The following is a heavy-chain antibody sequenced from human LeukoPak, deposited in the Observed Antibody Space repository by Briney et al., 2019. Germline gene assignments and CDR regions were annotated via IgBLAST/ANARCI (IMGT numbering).Heavy chain of an antibody. D-gene: IGHD3-22*01. J-gene: IGHJ4*02. CDR3: ARDQGSGYFYYFNM. CDR1: GFTSTTYA. CDR2: ITASGGST. V-gene: IGHV3-23*01. Sequence: GGSLRLSCAASGFTSTTYAMSWVRQAPGKGLEWVSGITASGGSTYCADSVKGRLTISRDSPSNTLSLRMNSLRAEDTAVYYCARDQGSGYFYYFNMWGQGTLVTVSS.